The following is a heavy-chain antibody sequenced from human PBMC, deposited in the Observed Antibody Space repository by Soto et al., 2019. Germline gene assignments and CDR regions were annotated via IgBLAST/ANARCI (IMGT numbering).Heavy chain of an antibody. CDR3: AREASYDFWSGYLKPHYYYYGMDV. CDR2: ISAYNGNT. CDR1: GYTFTSYD. V-gene: IGHV1-18*01. D-gene: IGHD3-3*01. Sequence: ASVKVSCKASGYTFTSYDISWVRQAPGQGLEWMGWISAYNGNTNYAQKLQGRVTMTTDTSTSTAYMELRSLRSDDTAVYYCAREASYDFWSGYLKPHYYYYGMDVWGQGTTVTVSS. J-gene: IGHJ6*02.